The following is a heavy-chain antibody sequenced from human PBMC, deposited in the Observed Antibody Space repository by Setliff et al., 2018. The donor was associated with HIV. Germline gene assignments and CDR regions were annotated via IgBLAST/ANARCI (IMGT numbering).Heavy chain of an antibody. D-gene: IGHD3-10*01. V-gene: IGHV4-59*01. CDR2: IYLGERI. J-gene: IGHJ4*02. CDR1: GGLISSYY. CDR3: ARFLLRGAAFDY. Sequence: SQTLSLTCSVSGGLISSYYWSWFRQPPGKGLEWIGYIYLGERINYNSSLQSRVTISTDTSKNQFSLRLSSVTAADTAVYYCARFLLRGAAFDYWGQGALVTVSS.